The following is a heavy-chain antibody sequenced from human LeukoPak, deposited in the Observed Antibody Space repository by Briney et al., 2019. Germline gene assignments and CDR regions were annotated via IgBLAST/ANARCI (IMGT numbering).Heavy chain of an antibody. CDR1: GGSISSYY. D-gene: IGHD3-22*01. J-gene: IGHJ1*01. CDR3: ARYYYDSSGYYYEYFQH. CDR2: ISYSGST. V-gene: IGHV4-59*01. Sequence: SETLSLTCTVSGGSISSYYWSWIRQPPGKGLEWIGYISYSGSTNYNPSLKSRVTISVDTSKNQFSLKLSSVTAEDTAVYYCARYYYDSSGYYYEYFQHWGQGTLVTVSS.